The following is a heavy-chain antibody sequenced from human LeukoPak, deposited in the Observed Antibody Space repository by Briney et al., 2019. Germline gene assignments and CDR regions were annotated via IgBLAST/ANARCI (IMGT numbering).Heavy chain of an antibody. J-gene: IGHJ3*02. V-gene: IGHV5-51*01. CDR1: GYSFTSYW. D-gene: IGHD4-17*01. CDR2: IYPGDSDT. CDR3: ARGGNPTVTTSAFDI. Sequence: GGSLEISCKGSGYSFTSYWIGWVRQMPGKGLEWMGIIYPGDSDTRYSPSFQGQVTISADKSISTAYLQWSSLKASDTAMYYCARGGNPTVTTSAFDIWGQGTMVTVSS.